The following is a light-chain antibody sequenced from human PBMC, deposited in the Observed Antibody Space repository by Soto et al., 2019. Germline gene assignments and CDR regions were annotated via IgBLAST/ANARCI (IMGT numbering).Light chain of an antibody. CDR1: QSVNNNY. CDR3: EHYGSSQYT. V-gene: IGKV3-20*01. Sequence: ELVLTQSPGTLSLSPGERATLSCRASQSVNNNYLAWYQQKPGQAPRLLIYGASSTATGIPDRFSGSGSWTDFTLSITRPEPNYFAVYYCEHYGSSQYTVGQGTKLDIK. CDR2: GAS. J-gene: IGKJ2*01.